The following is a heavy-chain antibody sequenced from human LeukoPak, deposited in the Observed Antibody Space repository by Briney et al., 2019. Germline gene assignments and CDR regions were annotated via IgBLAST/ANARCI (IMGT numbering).Heavy chain of an antibody. V-gene: IGHV4-30-2*01. D-gene: IGHD3-3*01. J-gene: IGHJ5*02. CDR3: ARKWPITIFGVVITRYRGFDP. Sequence: PSQTLSLTCAVSGGSISSGGYYWSWIRQPPGKGLEWIGEINHSGSTNYNPSLKSRVTISVDTSKNQFSLKLSSVTAADTAVYYCARKWPITIFGVVITRYRGFDPWGQGTLVTVSS. CDR1: GGSISSGGYY. CDR2: INHSGST.